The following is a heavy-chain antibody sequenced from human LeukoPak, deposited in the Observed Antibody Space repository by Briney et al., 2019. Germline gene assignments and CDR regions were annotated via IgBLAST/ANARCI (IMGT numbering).Heavy chain of an antibody. CDR2: ISGSGGST. CDR1: GFTFSSYA. J-gene: IGHJ4*02. CDR3: AKRPYYDSSGYSDY. V-gene: IGHV3-23*01. D-gene: IGHD3-22*01. Sequence: PGGSLRLSCAASGFTFSSYAMSWVRQAPGKGLEWVSAISGSGGSTYYADSVKGRFTISRDNSKNTLYLQMNSLRAEDTAVYYCAKRPYYDSSGYSDYWGQGTLVTVSS.